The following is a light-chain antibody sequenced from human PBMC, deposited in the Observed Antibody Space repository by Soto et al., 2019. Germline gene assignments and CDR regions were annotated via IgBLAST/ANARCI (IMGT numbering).Light chain of an antibody. J-gene: IGLJ1*01. CDR1: SSDVGGSDH. CDR2: DVS. CDR3: NSYTSSSTYV. V-gene: IGLV2-14*03. Sequence: QSALTQPASVSGSPGQTITVSCTGASSDVGGSDHVNWYQQHPGKAPKLMIFDVSYRPPGVSTRSSGSKSGNAASLTIPGLQAEEEADYYCNSYTSSSTYVFGTGTKVTVL.